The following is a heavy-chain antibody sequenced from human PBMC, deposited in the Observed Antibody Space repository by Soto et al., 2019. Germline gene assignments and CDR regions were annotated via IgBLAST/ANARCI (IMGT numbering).Heavy chain of an antibody. Sequence: PWETLSLTCAVSGGSISSGGYSWSWIRQPPGKGLEWIGYIYHSGSTYYNPSLESRVTISVDRSKNQFSLKLSSVTAADTDVYYCARAFHHTLFGVYYYYGMDVWGQGTTVTVSS. CDR2: IYHSGST. V-gene: IGHV4-30-2*01. D-gene: IGHD3-3*01. CDR3: ARAFHHTLFGVYYYYGMDV. J-gene: IGHJ6*02. CDR1: GGSISSGGYS.